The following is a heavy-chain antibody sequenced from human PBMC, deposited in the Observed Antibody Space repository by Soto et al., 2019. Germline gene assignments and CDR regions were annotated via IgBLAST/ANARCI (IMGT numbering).Heavy chain of an antibody. J-gene: IGHJ6*02. D-gene: IGHD5-12*01. CDR3: ARLSGYASVYYYGIDV. CDR1: GYSFSNNW. Sequence: GESLKISCKGSGYSFSNNWIGWVRQMPGKGLEWMGIIYPGDSDTRYTPSFQGQVTFSADRSISTAYLQWTSLKASDTAIYYCARLSGYASVYYYGIDVWGQGTTVTVSS. V-gene: IGHV5-51*01. CDR2: IYPGDSDT.